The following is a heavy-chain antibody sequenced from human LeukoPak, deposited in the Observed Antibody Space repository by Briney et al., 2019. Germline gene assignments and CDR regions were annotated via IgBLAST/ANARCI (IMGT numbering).Heavy chain of an antibody. Sequence: GGSLRLSCAASGFTFSSNPMNWVRQAPGKGLEWVSAISGTGSNTYYADSVKGRFTISRDNSKNTLYLQMNSLRAEDTAVYYCAKGGGNCGGDCFYYFVYWGQGTLVTVSS. CDR2: ISGTGSNT. V-gene: IGHV3-23*01. CDR1: GFTFSSNP. J-gene: IGHJ4*02. D-gene: IGHD2-21*02. CDR3: AKGGGNCGGDCFYYFVY.